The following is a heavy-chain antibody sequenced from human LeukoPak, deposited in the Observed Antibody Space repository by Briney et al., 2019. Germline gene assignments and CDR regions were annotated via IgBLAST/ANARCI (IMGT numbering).Heavy chain of an antibody. CDR1: GESLSGYY. CDR3: ARGRRPPLIPSAIYYYYHMDV. CDR2: INQSGST. D-gene: IGHD2-2*02. J-gene: IGHJ6*03. V-gene: IGHV4-34*01. Sequence: SETLSLTCAVYGESLSGYYWSWIRQPPGKGLEWIGEINQSGSTNYNPSLKSRVTISVDTSKNQFSLKLSSVTAADTAPYYCARGRRPPLIPSAIYYYYHMDVWGKGTTVTVSS.